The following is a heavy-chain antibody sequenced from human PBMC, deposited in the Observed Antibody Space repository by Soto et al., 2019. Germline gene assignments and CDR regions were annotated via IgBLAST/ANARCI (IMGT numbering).Heavy chain of an antibody. D-gene: IGHD3-10*01. CDR2: ITSGGTA. CDR3: ASGVARGISNY. J-gene: IGHJ4*02. V-gene: IGHV3-53*01. Sequence: EVQLVEAGGGLIQPGGSPRLSCTASGFTVSSNYMSWVRQAPGKGLEWLSIITSGGTAFYADSVKGRFTISRDNSRNTLYLQINSLRVEDTAVYHCASGVARGISNYWGQGTLVTVSS. CDR1: GFTVSSNY.